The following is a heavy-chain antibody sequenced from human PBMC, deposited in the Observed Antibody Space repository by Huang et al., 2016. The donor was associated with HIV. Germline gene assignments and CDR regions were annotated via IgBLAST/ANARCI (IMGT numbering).Heavy chain of an antibody. D-gene: IGHD3-22*01. V-gene: IGHV4-30-4*08. Sequence: QVQLQESGPGLVKPSQTLSLTCTVSGGSFSSGDYYWSWIRQPPGKGLEWIGYIYHSGSTYDNPSLKSRVTIAVDTSKNQFSLKLSSVTAADTAVYYCAREGDESDSSGYGDAFDIWGQGTMVTVSS. J-gene: IGHJ3*02. CDR1: GGSFSSGDYY. CDR2: IYHSGST. CDR3: AREGDESDSSGYGDAFDI.